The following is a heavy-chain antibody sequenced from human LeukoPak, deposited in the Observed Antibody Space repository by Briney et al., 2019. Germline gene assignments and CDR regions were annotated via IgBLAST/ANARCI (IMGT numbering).Heavy chain of an antibody. CDR2: ISGSGGST. CDR3: AKDRVTYYYDSRTPTF. V-gene: IGHV3-23*01. CDR1: GFTFSSYA. Sequence: GGSLRLSCAASGFTFSSYAMSWVRQAPGKGLEWVSAISGSGGSTYYADSVKGRFTISRDNSKNTLYLQMNSLRAEDTAVYYCAKDRVTYYYDSRTPTFWGQGTLVTVSS. J-gene: IGHJ4*02. D-gene: IGHD3-22*01.